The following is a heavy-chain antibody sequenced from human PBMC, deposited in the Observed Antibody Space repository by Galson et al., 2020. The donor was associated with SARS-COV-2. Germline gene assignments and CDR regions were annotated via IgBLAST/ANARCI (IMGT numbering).Heavy chain of an antibody. D-gene: IGHD6-19*01. CDR2: ISAYNGNT. Sequence: ASVKVSCKASGYTFTSYGISWVRQAPGQGLEWIGWISAYNGNTNYAQKLQGRVTMTTDTSTSTAYMELRSLRSDDTAVYYCARDRLLTAGAFNYYYYGMDVWGQGTTVTVSS. CDR3: ARDRLLTAGAFNYYYYGMDV. J-gene: IGHJ6*02. CDR1: GYTFTSYG. V-gene: IGHV1-18*01.